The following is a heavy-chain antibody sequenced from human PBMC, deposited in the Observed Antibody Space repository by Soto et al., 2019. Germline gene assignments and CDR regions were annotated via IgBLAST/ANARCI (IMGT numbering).Heavy chain of an antibody. CDR3: ARVGGGSSYSGGGMDV. V-gene: IGHV4-31*03. CDR2: IYYSGST. Sequence: QVQLQESGPGLVKPSQTLSLTCTVSGGSISSGGYYWSWIRQHPGKGLEWIGYIYYSGSTYYNPSLKSRATISVDTAKTPFSLKLSSVAAADTAVYYWARVGGGSSYSGGGMDVWGQGTTVTVSS. D-gene: IGHD2-15*01. CDR1: GGSISSGGYY. J-gene: IGHJ6*02.